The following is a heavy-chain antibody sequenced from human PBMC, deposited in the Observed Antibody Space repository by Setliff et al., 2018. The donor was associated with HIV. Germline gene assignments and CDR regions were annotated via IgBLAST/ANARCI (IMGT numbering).Heavy chain of an antibody. CDR2: VYYNGIT. J-gene: IGHJ6*03. CDR1: GASISGHY. V-gene: IGHV4-59*11. Sequence: SETLSLTCTVSGASISGHYWTWIRQPPGKGLEWIGYVYYNGITNYNPPLKSRVTIALDTSNSQFSLKLSSLTAADTAVYYCARVSYYGSFYYNYYMDVWGKGTTVTVSS. CDR3: ARVSYYGSFYYNYYMDV. D-gene: IGHD3-10*01.